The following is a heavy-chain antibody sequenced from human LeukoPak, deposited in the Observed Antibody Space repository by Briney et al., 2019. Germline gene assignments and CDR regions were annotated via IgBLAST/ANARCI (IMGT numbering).Heavy chain of an antibody. Sequence: PSETLSLTCTVSGGSISSYYWSWIRQPAGKGLEWIGRIYTSGSTNYNPSLKSRVTMSVDTSKNQFSLKLSSVTAADTAVYYCARETYYDSSGFYMTYYFDYWGQGTLVTVSS. CDR3: ARETYYDSSGFYMTYYFDY. CDR1: GGSISSYY. D-gene: IGHD3-22*01. CDR2: IYTSGST. J-gene: IGHJ4*02. V-gene: IGHV4-4*07.